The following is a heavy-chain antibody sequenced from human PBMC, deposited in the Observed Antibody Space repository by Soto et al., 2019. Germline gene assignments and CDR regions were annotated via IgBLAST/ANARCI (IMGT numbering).Heavy chain of an antibody. CDR2: IKQDGSVK. J-gene: IGHJ4*02. Sequence: GGSLRLSCAASGFPFNDYWMSWVRQAPGKGLEWVANIKQDGSVKYYVDYVKGRFTVSRDNAKNSLYLQMNSLRADDTAVYYCARDQDSSSSNPFRFDSWGQGALVTVSS. D-gene: IGHD6-6*01. V-gene: IGHV3-7*03. CDR1: GFPFNDYW. CDR3: ARDQDSSSSNPFRFDS.